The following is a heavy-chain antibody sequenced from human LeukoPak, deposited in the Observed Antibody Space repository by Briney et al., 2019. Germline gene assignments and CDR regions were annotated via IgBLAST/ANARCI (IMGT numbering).Heavy chain of an antibody. CDR1: GGSFSGYY. D-gene: IGHD6-13*01. V-gene: IGHV4-34*01. J-gene: IGHJ4*02. Sequence: SETLSLTCAVYGGSFSGYYWSWIRQPPGKGLEWIGEINHSGSTNYNPSLKSRVTISVDTSKNQFSLKLSSVTAEDTAVYYCVMYSRADYWGQGTLVTVSS. CDR2: INHSGST. CDR3: VMYSRADY.